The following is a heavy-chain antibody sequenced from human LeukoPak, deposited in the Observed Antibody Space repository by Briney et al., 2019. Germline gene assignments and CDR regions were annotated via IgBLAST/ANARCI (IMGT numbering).Heavy chain of an antibody. J-gene: IGHJ4*02. D-gene: IGHD6-19*01. CDR2: LIPLFGSA. V-gene: IGHV1-69*05. Sequence: ASVKVSCKASGGTFSTNAISWVRQAPGQGLEWMGGLIPLFGSAHYAQKLQGRVTITTDEPTSTAYMVLSSLRSDDTAIYYCARGGGPYESTGFFAGPFDYWGQGTLVTVSS. CDR3: ARGGGPYESTGFFAGPFDY. CDR1: GGTFSTNA.